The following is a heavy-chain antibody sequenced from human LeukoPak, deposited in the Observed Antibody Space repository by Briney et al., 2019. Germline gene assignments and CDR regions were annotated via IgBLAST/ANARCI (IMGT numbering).Heavy chain of an antibody. CDR2: IRQDGNEI. CDR3: ARDRGYSVDY. D-gene: IGHD5-18*01. CDR1: GFSFSTSW. J-gene: IGHJ4*02. V-gene: IGHV3-7*01. Sequence: GESLRLSCTASGFSFSTSWMTWVRQAPGKGLDWLANIRQDGNEIHYVDSVRGRFTISRDNAKNSLYLQMNSLRAEDTAVYYCARDRGYSVDYWGQGTLVTVSS.